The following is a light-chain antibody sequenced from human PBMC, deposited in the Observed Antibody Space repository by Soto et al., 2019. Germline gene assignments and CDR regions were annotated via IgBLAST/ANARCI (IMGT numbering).Light chain of an antibody. V-gene: IGLV2-8*01. CDR2: EVS. CDR1: SSDVGGYNY. Sequence: QSVLTQPPSASGSPGQSVAISCTGTSSDVGGYNYVSWYQQHPGKAPKLMIYEVSKRPSGVPDRFSGSKSGNTASLTVSRLQAGDEADYYCHSLDGSNHVYVFGTGTKLTVL. CDR3: HSLDGSNHVYV. J-gene: IGLJ1*01.